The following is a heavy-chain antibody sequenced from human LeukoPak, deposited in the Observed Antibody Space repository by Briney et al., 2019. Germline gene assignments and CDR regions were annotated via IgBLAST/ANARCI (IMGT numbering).Heavy chain of an antibody. Sequence: GGSLRLSCAASGFTFSSYGMHWVRQAPGKGLEWVAFIRYDGSNKYYADSVKGRFTISRDNSKNTLYLQMNSLRAEDTAVYYCAKDSPGSLYYYYMDVWGKGTTVTVSS. V-gene: IGHV3-30*02. CDR2: IRYDGSNK. CDR3: AKDSPGSLYYYYMDV. J-gene: IGHJ6*03. CDR1: GFTFSSYG. D-gene: IGHD3-10*01.